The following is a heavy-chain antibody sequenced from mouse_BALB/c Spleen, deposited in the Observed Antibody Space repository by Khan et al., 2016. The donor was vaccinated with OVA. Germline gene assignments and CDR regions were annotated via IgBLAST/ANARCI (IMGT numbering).Heavy chain of an antibody. J-gene: IGHJ4*01. D-gene: IGHD1-1*01. CDR1: GYTFTNYG. CDR2: IYTYTGEP. Sequence: QIQLVQSGPELKKPGETVKISCKASGYTFTNYGMNWVKQAPGKGLKWMGWIYTYTGEPTYADDFKGRFAFSLESSDSTAFLQINNLTNDDTATYFCARGSSRAMDYWGQGTSVTVSS. CDR3: ARGSSRAMDY. V-gene: IGHV9-3-1*01.